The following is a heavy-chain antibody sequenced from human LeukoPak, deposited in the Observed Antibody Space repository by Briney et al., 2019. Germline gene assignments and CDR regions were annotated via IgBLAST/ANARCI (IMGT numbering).Heavy chain of an antibody. D-gene: IGHD3-10*01. Sequence: PGGSLRLSCAASGFTLSSYAMSWGRRAPGKGLEWGSAVSGRGGSTYYADSVKGRFTISRDNSKNTLYLQMNSLRAEDTAVYYCATSDRLWFGELLPDYWGQGTLVTVSS. V-gene: IGHV3-23*01. J-gene: IGHJ4*02. CDR2: VSGRGGST. CDR1: GFTLSSYA. CDR3: ATSDRLWFGELLPDY.